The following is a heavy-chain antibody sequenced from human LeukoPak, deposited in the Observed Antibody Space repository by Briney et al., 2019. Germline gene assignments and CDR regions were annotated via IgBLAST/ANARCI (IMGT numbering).Heavy chain of an antibody. V-gene: IGHV4-34*01. CDR1: GGSFSGYY. D-gene: IGHD3-10*01. Sequence: PSETLSLTCAVYGGSFSGYYWSWIRQPPGKGLEWIGEINHSGSTNYNPSLKSRVTISVDTSKNQFSLKLSSVTAADTAVYYCARGIWFGELFPVFDYWGQGTLVTVSS. J-gene: IGHJ4*02. CDR2: INHSGST. CDR3: ARGIWFGELFPVFDY.